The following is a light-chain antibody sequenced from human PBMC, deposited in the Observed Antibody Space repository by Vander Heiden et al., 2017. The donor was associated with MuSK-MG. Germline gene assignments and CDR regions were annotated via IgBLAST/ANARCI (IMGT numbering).Light chain of an antibody. V-gene: IGLV2-14*01. CDR1: SSDVGGYNY. CDR3: SSYTSSSTLGYV. CDR2: DVS. J-gene: IGLJ1*01. Sequence: HSALTQPASVSGFPGQPITISCTGASSDVGGYNYGSGYQQHPGKAPKLMIYDVSNRPSGVSNRFSCSKAGNTASLTISGLQDEDEADYYCSSYTSSSTLGYVFGTGTKVTVL.